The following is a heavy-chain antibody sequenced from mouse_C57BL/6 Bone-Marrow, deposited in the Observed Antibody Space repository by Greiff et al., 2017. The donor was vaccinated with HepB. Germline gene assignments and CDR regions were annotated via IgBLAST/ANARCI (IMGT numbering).Heavy chain of an antibody. D-gene: IGHD3-2*02. CDR1: GYTFTDYE. Sequence: QVQLQQSGAELVRPGASVTLSCKASGYTFTDYEMHWVKQTPVHGLEWIGAIDPETGGTAYNQKFKGKAILTADKSSSTAYMELRSLTSEDSAVYYCTRVLRLLFDYWGQGTTLTVSS. CDR3: TRVLRLLFDY. CDR2: IDPETGGT. J-gene: IGHJ2*01. V-gene: IGHV1-15*01.